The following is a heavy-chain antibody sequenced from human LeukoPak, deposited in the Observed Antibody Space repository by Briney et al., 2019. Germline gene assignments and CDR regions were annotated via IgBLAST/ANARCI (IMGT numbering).Heavy chain of an antibody. CDR1: GYTFTSYG. V-gene: IGHV1-18*01. D-gene: IGHD2-2*01. J-gene: IGHJ3*02. Sequence: ASVKVSCKASGYTFTSYGISWVRQAPGQGLEWMGWISAYNGNTNYAQKLQGRVTMTTDTSTSTAYMELRSLRSDDTAVYYCARDTTPLPRYCSSTSCYDALDIWGPGTMVTVSS. CDR2: ISAYNGNT. CDR3: ARDTTPLPRYCSSTSCYDALDI.